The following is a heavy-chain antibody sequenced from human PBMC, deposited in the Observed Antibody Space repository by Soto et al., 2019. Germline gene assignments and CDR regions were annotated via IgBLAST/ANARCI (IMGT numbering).Heavy chain of an antibody. CDR2: IYYSGST. J-gene: IGHJ6*02. Sequence: SETLSLTCTVSGGSVSSGSYYWSWIRQPPGKGLGWIGYIYYSGSTNYNPSLKSRVTISVDTSKNQFSLKLSSVTAADTAVYYCARDSPNPDCSSTSCYTKDYYYYYGMDVWGQGTTVTVSS. D-gene: IGHD2-2*02. V-gene: IGHV4-61*01. CDR1: GGSVSSGSYY. CDR3: ARDSPNPDCSSTSCYTKDYYYYYGMDV.